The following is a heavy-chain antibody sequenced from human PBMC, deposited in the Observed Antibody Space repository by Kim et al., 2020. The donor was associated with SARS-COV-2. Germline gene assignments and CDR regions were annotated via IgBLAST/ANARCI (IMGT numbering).Heavy chain of an antibody. V-gene: IGHV1-2*02. CDR3: ARDERGYSYGAYYYYGMDV. CDR1: GYTFTGYY. J-gene: IGHJ6*02. Sequence: ASVKVSCKASGYTFTGYYMHWVRQAPGQGLEWMGWINPNSGGTNYARKFQGRVTMTRDTSISTAYMELSRLRSDDTAVYYCARDERGYSYGAYYYYGMDVWGQGTTVTVSS. CDR2: INPNSGGT. D-gene: IGHD5-18*01.